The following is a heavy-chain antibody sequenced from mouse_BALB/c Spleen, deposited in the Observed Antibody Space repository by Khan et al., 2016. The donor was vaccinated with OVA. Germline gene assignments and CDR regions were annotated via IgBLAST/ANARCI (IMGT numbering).Heavy chain of an antibody. CDR3: SRDGSYGNYAWFAY. D-gene: IGHD2-1*01. J-gene: IGHJ3*01. CDR2: IYPGTGYT. Sequence: QVQLKQSGAELVRPGASVKLSCKTAGYIFTSYWIHWVKQRSGQGLEWIARIYPGTGYTYYNEKFKGKATLTADKSSSTAYMQLSSLKSEDSAVYFESRDGSYGNYAWFAYWGQGTLVTVSA. CDR1: GYIFTSYW. V-gene: IGHV1-76*01.